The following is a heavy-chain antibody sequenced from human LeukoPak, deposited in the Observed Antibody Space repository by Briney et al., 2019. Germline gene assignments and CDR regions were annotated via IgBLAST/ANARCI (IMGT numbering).Heavy chain of an antibody. Sequence: ASVKVSCKASGYTFTSYDINWVRQATEQGLERMGWMNPNSGNTGYAQKFQGRVTMTRNTSISTAYMELSSLRSEDTAVYYCARGWDDFDPFDPWGQGTLVTVSS. J-gene: IGHJ5*02. CDR2: MNPNSGNT. V-gene: IGHV1-8*01. CDR1: GYTFTSYD. D-gene: IGHD3-3*01. CDR3: ARGWDDFDPFDP.